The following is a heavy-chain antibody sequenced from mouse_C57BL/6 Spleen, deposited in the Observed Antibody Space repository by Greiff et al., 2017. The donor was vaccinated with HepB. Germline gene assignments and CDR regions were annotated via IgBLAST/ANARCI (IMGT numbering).Heavy chain of an antibody. Sequence: VQLKQPGAELVMPGASVKLSCKASGYTFTSYWMHWVKQRPGQGLEWIGEIDPSDSYTNYNQKFKGKSTLTVDKSSSTAYMQLSSLTSEDSAVYYCARSGLRGDFDYWGQGTTLTVSS. V-gene: IGHV1-69*01. CDR1: GYTFTSYW. CDR2: IDPSDSYT. CDR3: ARSGLRGDFDY. J-gene: IGHJ2*01. D-gene: IGHD2-4*01.